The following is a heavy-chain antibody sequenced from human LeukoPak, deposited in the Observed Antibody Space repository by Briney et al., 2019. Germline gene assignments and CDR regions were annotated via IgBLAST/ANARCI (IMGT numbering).Heavy chain of an antibody. D-gene: IGHD2-15*01. V-gene: IGHV4-39*07. J-gene: IGHJ4*02. CDR2: IYYSGST. Sequence: SETLSLTCTVSGGSISSSSYYWGWIRQPPGKGLEWIGSIYYSGSTYYNPSLKSRVTISVDTSKNRFSLKLSSVTAADTAVYYCARGQVVVAATPLDYWGQGTLVTVSS. CDR1: GGSISSSSYY. CDR3: ARGQVVVAATPLDY.